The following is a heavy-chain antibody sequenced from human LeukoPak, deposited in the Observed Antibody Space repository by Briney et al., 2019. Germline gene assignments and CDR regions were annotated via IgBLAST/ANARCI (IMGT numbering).Heavy chain of an antibody. CDR3: ARVVRGVVTSNWFDH. CDR1: GDSLNTYY. CDR2: VASSGTS. V-gene: IGHV4-59*01. Sequence: SETLSLTCTVSGDSLNTYYWTWIRQTPGKELECIGFVASSGTSNYNPSLKSRVVISIDTSKNQSSLALTSVTPADTAVYYCARVVRGVVTSNWFDHWGQGTLVSVSS. J-gene: IGHJ5*02. D-gene: IGHD2-21*02.